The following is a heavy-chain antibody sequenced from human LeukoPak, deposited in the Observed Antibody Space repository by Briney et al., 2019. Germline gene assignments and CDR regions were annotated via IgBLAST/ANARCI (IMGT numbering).Heavy chain of an antibody. CDR3: ARAPEADYDILTGYSKYNWFDP. CDR2: IIPIFGTA. CDR1: GGTFSSYA. Sequence: SVKVSCKASGGTFSSYAISWVRQAPGQGLEWMGGIIPIFGTANYAQKFQGRVTITADESTSTAYMELSSLRSEDTAVYYCARAPEADYDILTGYSKYNWFDPWGQGTLVTVSS. D-gene: IGHD3-9*01. J-gene: IGHJ5*02. V-gene: IGHV1-69*13.